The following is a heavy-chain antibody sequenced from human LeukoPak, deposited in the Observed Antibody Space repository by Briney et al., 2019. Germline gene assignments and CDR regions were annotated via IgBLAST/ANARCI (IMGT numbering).Heavy chain of an antibody. CDR1: GFTFSSYA. CDR2: ISGSGGST. CDR3: AEGSPHPYIVVVVAATYYYGMDV. J-gene: IGHJ6*02. D-gene: IGHD2-15*01. Sequence: TGASLRLSCAASGFTFSSYAMSWVRQAPGKGLEWVSAISGSGGSTYYADSVKGRFTISRDNSKNTLYLQMNSLRAEDTAVYYCAEGSPHPYIVVVVAATYYYGMDVWGQGTTVTVSS. V-gene: IGHV3-23*01.